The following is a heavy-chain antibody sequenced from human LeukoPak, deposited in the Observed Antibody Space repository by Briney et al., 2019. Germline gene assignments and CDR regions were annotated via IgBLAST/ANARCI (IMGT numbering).Heavy chain of an antibody. D-gene: IGHD3-10*01. V-gene: IGHV3-74*01. Sequence: GGSLRLSCAASGFTFSSYWMHWVRQAPGKGLAWVSRINSDGSMTNYADSVKGRFTISRDNSKNTLYLQMNSLRTEDTAVYFCARRTALWFGDYWGQGTLVTVSS. CDR2: INSDGSMT. CDR1: GFTFSSYW. CDR3: ARRTALWFGDY. J-gene: IGHJ4*02.